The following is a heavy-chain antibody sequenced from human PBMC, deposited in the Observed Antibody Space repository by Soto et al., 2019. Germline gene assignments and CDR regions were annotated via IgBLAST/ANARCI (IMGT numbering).Heavy chain of an antibody. D-gene: IGHD1-26*01. CDR2: ISGSGGST. V-gene: IGHV3-23*01. Sequence: TGGSLRVSCGASGCTCSSYAMSWVRQAPGKGLEWVSAISGSGGSTYYADSVKGRFTISRDNSKNTLYLQMNSLRAEDTAVYYCAKDWIMGATNPTHLDWDFDYWGQGTLVTVSS. CDR3: AKDWIMGATNPTHLDWDFDY. J-gene: IGHJ4*02. CDR1: GCTCSSYA.